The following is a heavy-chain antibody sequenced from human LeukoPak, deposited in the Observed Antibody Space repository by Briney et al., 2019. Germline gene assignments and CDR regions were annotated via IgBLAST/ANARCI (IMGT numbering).Heavy chain of an antibody. Sequence: GGSLRLSCAASGFTFSSYSMHWVRQASGKGLVWVSRINSDGSTTTYADSVKGRFTISRENAKNTLDLQMNSLRAEDTAVYYCARGKSGTVDYWGQGTLVTVSS. CDR2: INSDGSTT. CDR1: GFTFSSYS. D-gene: IGHD1-1*01. CDR3: ARGKSGTVDY. V-gene: IGHV3-74*01. J-gene: IGHJ4*02.